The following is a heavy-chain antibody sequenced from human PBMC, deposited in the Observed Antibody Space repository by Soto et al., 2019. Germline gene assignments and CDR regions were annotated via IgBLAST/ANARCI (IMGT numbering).Heavy chain of an antibody. CDR2: ISYDGSNK. CDR1: GFTFSSYA. CDR3: ARDGGEYDILTGYYIAGELDY. V-gene: IGHV3-30-3*01. J-gene: IGHJ4*02. D-gene: IGHD3-9*01. Sequence: QVQLVESGGGVVQPGRSLRLSCAASGFTFSSYAMHWVRQAPGKGLEWVAVISYDGSNKYYADSVKGRFTISRDNSKNTLYLQMNSLRAEDTAVYYCARDGGEYDILTGYYIAGELDYWGQGTLVTVSS.